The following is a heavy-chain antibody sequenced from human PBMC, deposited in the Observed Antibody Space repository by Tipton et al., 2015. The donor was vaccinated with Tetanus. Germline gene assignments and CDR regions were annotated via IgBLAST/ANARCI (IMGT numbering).Heavy chain of an antibody. CDR1: GFTFKSYT. J-gene: IGHJ6*04. D-gene: IGHD1-14*01. Sequence: SLRLSCAASGFTFKSYTMNWVRQAPGNGLEWVAAISGSRLTPYYADSVKGRFTISRDNSKNTLSLQLNSLRADDTPIHYCAKEALGVLNLWGKGTTVIVSS. CDR3: AKEALGVLNL. V-gene: IGHV3-23*01. CDR2: ISGSRLTP.